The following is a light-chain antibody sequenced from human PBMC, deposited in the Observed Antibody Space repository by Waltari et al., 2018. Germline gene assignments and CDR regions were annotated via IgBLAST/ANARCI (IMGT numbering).Light chain of an antibody. Sequence: HSALTEPASVSGPPGQSITLSCTGTNSAVGAYNSVSWYQDHPGQAPKGIIYDVSDRPSGISERFSGSKSGNTASLTISGLQAEDEADYYCSSQSSDNVVLFGGGTKLTVL. CDR2: DVS. J-gene: IGLJ2*01. CDR3: SSQSSDNVVL. V-gene: IGLV2-14*03. CDR1: NSAVGAYNS.